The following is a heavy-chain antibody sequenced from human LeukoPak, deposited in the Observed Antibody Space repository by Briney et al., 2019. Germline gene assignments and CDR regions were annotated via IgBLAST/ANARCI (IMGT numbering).Heavy chain of an antibody. CDR1: GYSFTNYR. D-gene: IGHD6-6*01. J-gene: IGHJ6*03. CDR3: ARAIIARPEGGSHNFYMDV. V-gene: IGHV5-51*01. Sequence: GESLKISCTDSGYSFTNYRIGWVRQMPGKGLEWMGVIYPGDSDIRYSPSFQGQVTISADKSISTAYLQWSSLKASDTAMYYCARAIIARPEGGSHNFYMDVWGKGTTVTVSS. CDR2: IYPGDSDI.